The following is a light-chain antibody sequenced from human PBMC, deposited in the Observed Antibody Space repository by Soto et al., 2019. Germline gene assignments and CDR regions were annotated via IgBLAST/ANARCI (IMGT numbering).Light chain of an antibody. Sequence: EIVLTQSPGTLSLSPGERATLSCRASQSVSSSYLAWYQQKPGQPPRLLIYGTSTRATGIPDRFSGSGSGTEFTLTISRLEPEDVAVYFCQQFGDSPRITFGQGTRLEIK. CDR3: QQFGDSPRIT. CDR1: QSVSSSY. V-gene: IGKV3-20*01. CDR2: GTS. J-gene: IGKJ5*01.